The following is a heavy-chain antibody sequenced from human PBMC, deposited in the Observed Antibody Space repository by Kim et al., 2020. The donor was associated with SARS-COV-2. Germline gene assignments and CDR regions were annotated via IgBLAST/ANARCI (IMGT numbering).Heavy chain of an antibody. V-gene: IGHV3-30*18. CDR3: AKPYYSSGWYAGYYYYGMDV. Sequence: GGSLRLSCAASGFTFSSYGMHWVRQAPGKGLEWVAVISYDGSNKYYADSVKGRFTISRDNSKNTLYLQMNSLRAEDTAVYYCAKPYYSSGWYAGYYYYGMDVWGQGTTVTVSS. CDR2: ISYDGSNK. J-gene: IGHJ6*02. D-gene: IGHD6-19*01. CDR1: GFTFSSYG.